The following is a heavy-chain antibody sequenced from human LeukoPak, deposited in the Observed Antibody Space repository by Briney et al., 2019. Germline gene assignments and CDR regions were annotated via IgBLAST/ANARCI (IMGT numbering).Heavy chain of an antibody. CDR2: ISYDGSNK. CDR3: AKDPTGSYGSGSYNYMDV. J-gene: IGHJ6*03. Sequence: GGSLRLSCAASGFTFSSYGMHWVRQAPGKGLEWVAVISYDGSNKYYADSVKGRFTISRDNSKNTLYLQMNSLRAEDTAVYYCAKDPTGSYGSGSYNYMDVWGKGTTVTVSS. CDR1: GFTFSSYG. V-gene: IGHV3-30*18. D-gene: IGHD3-10*01.